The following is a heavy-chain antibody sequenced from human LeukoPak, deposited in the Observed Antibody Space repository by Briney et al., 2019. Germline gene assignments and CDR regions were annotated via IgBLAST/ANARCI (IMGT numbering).Heavy chain of an antibody. CDR2: ISSSADST. D-gene: IGHD4-23*01. Sequence: GGSLRLSCAASGSTFSFYGMHWVRQAPGKGLAWVSVISSSADSTYYADSVKGRFTISRDNSKNTLYLQMNSLRAEDTAVYYCAKPLEKYTYGGNFDYWGQGILVTVSS. V-gene: IGHV3-23*01. CDR1: GSTFSFYG. CDR3: AKPLEKYTYGGNFDY. J-gene: IGHJ4*02.